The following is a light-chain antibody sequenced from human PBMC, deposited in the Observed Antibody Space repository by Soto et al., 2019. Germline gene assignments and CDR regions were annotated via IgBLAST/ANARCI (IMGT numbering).Light chain of an antibody. CDR1: QSVSSSY. CDR3: QQRNNWT. CDR2: GAS. Sequence: EIVFTQSPCALSLSPGERATLSCRASQSVSSSYLAWYQQKPGQAPRLLIYGASSRATGIPDRFSGSGSGTEFTLTISSLEPEDFAVYYCQQRNNWTFGQGTKVDI. J-gene: IGKJ1*01. V-gene: IGKV3D-20*02.